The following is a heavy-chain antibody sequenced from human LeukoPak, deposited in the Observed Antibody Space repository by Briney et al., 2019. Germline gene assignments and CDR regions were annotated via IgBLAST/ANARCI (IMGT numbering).Heavy chain of an antibody. CDR3: ARVGLYDSSGYPRPLDY. CDR1: GFTFSSYD. J-gene: IGHJ4*02. D-gene: IGHD3-22*01. V-gene: IGHV3-13*01. Sequence: PGGSLKLSCAASGFTFSSYDMHWVRQATGKGLEWVSAIGTAGDTYYPGSVKGRFTISRGNAKNSLYLQMNSLRAGDTAVYYCARVGLYDSSGYPRPLDYWGQGTLVTVSS. CDR2: IGTAGDT.